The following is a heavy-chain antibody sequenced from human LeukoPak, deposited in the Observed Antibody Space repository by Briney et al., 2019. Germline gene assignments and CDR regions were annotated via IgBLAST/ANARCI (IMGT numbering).Heavy chain of an antibody. CDR1: GGSISSSSYY. CDR3: ARGHLFFSPPLTLGYSYGNWFDP. CDR2: IYYSGST. J-gene: IGHJ5*02. D-gene: IGHD5-18*01. V-gene: IGHV4-39*01. Sequence: SETLSLTCTVSGGSISSSSYYWGWIRQPPGKGLEWIGSIYYSGSTYYNPSLKSRVAISVDTSKNQFSLKLSSVTAADTAVYYCARGHLFFSPPLTLGYSYGNWFDPWGQGTLVTVSS.